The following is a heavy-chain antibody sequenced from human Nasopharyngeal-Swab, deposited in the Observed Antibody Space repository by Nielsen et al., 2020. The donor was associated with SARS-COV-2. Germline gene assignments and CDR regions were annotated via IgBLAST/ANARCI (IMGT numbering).Heavy chain of an antibody. D-gene: IGHD6-13*01. CDR3: ASLPRIAAAGTGNDC. V-gene: IGHV4-31*03. CDR2: IYYSGST. J-gene: IGHJ4*02. Sequence: SETLSLTCTVSGGSISSGGYYWSWIRQHPGKGLEWIGYIYYSGSTYYNPSLKSRVTISVDTSKNQFSLKLSSVTAADTAVYYCASLPRIAAAGTGNDCWGQGTLVTVSS. CDR1: GGSISSGGYY.